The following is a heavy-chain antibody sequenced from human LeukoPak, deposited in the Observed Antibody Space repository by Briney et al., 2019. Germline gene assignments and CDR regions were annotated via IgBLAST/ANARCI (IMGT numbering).Heavy chain of an antibody. CDR3: AIRYYYDSSGYLDY. CDR2: IYYSGST. D-gene: IGHD3-22*01. Sequence: SETLSLTCTVSGGSISSSSYYWGWIRQPPGKGLEWIGSIYYSGSTYYNPSLKSGVTISVDTSKNQFSLKLSSVTAADTAVYYCAIRYYYDSSGYLDYWGQGTLVTVSS. CDR1: GGSISSSSYY. V-gene: IGHV4-39*07. J-gene: IGHJ4*02.